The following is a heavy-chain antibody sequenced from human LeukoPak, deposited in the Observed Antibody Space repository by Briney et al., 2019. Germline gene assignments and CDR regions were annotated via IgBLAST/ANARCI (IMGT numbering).Heavy chain of an antibody. Sequence: PGGSLKLSCEASGCTFSSYAMSWVRQAPGKGLEWVATISGIRGSTYYADSVKGRLTISRDNSKNTLYLQMNSLRAEDTAVYYCARFEGRCGGDCYPPSFFYWGQGTLVTVSS. CDR2: ISGIRGST. J-gene: IGHJ4*02. D-gene: IGHD2-21*02. V-gene: IGHV3-23*01. CDR3: ARFEGRCGGDCYPPSFFY. CDR1: GCTFSSYA.